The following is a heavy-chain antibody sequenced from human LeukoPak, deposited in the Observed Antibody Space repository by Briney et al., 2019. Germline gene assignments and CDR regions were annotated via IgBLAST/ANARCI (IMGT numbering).Heavy chain of an antibody. CDR2: VNNDGSST. D-gene: IGHD5/OR15-5a*01. V-gene: IGHV3-74*03. J-gene: IGHJ4*02. Sequence: VGSLRLSCAASGSIFSNYWMHWVRQAPGKGLVWVSRVNNDGSSTTYADSVKGRFTISRDNAKNTLYLQMNSLRAEDTAVYYCAKGGLRVTDYWGQGTLVTVSS. CDR1: GSIFSNYW. CDR3: AKGGLRVTDY.